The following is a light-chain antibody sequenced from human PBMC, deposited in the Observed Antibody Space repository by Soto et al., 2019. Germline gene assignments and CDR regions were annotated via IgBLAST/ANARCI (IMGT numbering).Light chain of an antibody. CDR1: QNFGNTF. CDR3: QQYARSPYT. J-gene: IGKJ2*01. CDR2: GAS. V-gene: IGKV3-20*01. Sequence: IVLTQSPGTLSLSPGERAILSCRASQNFGNTFLAWYRQKPGQAPRLLIYGASNRATGTPERISVSGSGTDFTLTISRLEPEDFAVYFCQQYARSPYTFAQGTKLEIK.